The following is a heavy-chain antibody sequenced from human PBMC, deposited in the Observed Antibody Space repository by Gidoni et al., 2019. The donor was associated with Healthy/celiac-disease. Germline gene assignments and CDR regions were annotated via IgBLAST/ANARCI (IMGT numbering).Heavy chain of an antibody. CDR3: ATLKRDDYGDPYFDY. D-gene: IGHD4-17*01. V-gene: IGHV4-30-2*01. J-gene: IGHJ4*02. Sequence: QLQLQESGSGLVKPSQTLSLTCAVSGGSISSGGYSWSWIRQPPGKGLEWIGYIYHSGSTYYNPSLKSRVTISVDRSKNQFSLKLSSVTAADTAVYYCATLKRDDYGDPYFDYWGQGTLVTVSS. CDR1: GGSISSGGYS. CDR2: IYHSGST.